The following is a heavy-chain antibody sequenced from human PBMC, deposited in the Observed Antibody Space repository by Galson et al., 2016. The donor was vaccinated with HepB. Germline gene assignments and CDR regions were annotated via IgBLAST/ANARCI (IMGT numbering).Heavy chain of an antibody. V-gene: IGHV1-8*01. D-gene: IGHD3-22*01. CDR2: MNPNSGNA. Sequence: SVKVSCKASGYTFTTYDINWVRQAPGQGPEWLGWMNPNSGNAVYAQNFQGRVTMTRDTSKSTAYMELYSLTSDDTAMYYCARGLSRDYYYVSGFWGQGTLVIVSS. CDR3: ARGLSRDYYYVSGF. CDR1: GYTFTTYD. J-gene: IGHJ4*01.